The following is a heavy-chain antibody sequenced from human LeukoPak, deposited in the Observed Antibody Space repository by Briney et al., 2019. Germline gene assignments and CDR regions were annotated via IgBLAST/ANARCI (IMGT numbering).Heavy chain of an antibody. CDR1: GYTFSSHH. Sequence: ASVKVSCKASGYTFSSHHIYWLRQAPGQGLEWLGWIIPNSGQTFYAETFEGRLSITSDTSTSSTYMDLASLAADDTAVYYCARGPVPAPRRGIYFDYWGQGSLITVSS. J-gene: IGHJ4*02. D-gene: IGHD2-2*01. V-gene: IGHV1-8*01. CDR3: ARGPVPAPRRGIYFDY. CDR2: IIPNSGQT.